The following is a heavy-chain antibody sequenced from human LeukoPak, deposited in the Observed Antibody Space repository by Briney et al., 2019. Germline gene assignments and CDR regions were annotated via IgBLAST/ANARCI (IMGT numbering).Heavy chain of an antibody. V-gene: IGHV3-30*03. D-gene: IGHD6-13*01. CDR2: ISYDGSNK. Sequence: GGSLRLSCAASGFTFSSYVMHWVRQAPGKGLEWVAVISYDGSNKYYADSVKGRFTISRDNSKNTLYLQMNSLRAEDTALYHCARTIAAAGADDAFDIWGQGTMVTVSS. CDR1: GFTFSSYV. CDR3: ARTIAAAGADDAFDI. J-gene: IGHJ3*02.